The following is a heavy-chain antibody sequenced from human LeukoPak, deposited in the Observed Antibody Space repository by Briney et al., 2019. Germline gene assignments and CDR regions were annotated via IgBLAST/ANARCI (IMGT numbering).Heavy chain of an antibody. J-gene: IGHJ4*02. D-gene: IGHD5-24*01. CDR3: ARDYKYAFDN. Sequence: GGSLRLSCAASGFTFSDCSMNWVRQAPGKGLEWISYIGIDSGNTNYADSVKGRFTISGGKAKNSLYLQMNSLRVEDTAVYYCARDYKYAFDNWGQGTLVTVSS. CDR2: IGIDSGNT. V-gene: IGHV3-48*01. CDR1: GFTFSDCS.